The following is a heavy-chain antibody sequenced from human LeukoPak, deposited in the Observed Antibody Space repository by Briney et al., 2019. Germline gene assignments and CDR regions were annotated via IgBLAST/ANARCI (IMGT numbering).Heavy chain of an antibody. CDR2: IKQDGSEK. CDR1: GFTFSSYW. V-gene: IGHV3-7*01. J-gene: IGHJ6*02. D-gene: IGHD4-17*01. CDR3: ATSTVTPPFYYYYGMDV. Sequence: GGSLRLSCAASGFTFSSYWMSWVRQAPGKGLEWVANIKQDGSEKYYVDSVKGRFTISRDNAKNSLYLQMNSLRAEDTAVYYCATSTVTPPFYYYYGMDVWGQGTTVTVSS.